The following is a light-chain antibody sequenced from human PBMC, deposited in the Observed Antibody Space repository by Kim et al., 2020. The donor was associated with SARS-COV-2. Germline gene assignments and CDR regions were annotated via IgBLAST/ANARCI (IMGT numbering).Light chain of an antibody. CDR3: QAWDSSTWV. CDR1: KLGDKN. CDR2: QDS. V-gene: IGLV3-1*01. J-gene: IGLJ3*02. Sequence: SVSPGQPDSSTCSGDKLGDKNACWYQQKPGQYPVLDIYQDSKRPSGILERFSGSNSGNTATLNISGTQAMNEADYYCQAWDSSTWVFGGGTQLTVL.